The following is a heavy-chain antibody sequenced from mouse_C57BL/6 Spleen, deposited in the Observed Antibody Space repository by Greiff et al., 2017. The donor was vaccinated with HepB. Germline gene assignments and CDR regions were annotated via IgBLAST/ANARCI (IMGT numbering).Heavy chain of an antibody. Sequence: QVQLQQSGAELVKPGASVKLSCKASGYTFTSYWMHWVKQRPGRGLEWIGRIDPNSGGTKYNEKFKSKATLTVDKPSSTAYMQLSSLTSEDSAVYYCARSGITTVVAKGWFAYWGQGTLVTVSA. D-gene: IGHD1-1*01. CDR2: IDPNSGGT. J-gene: IGHJ3*01. CDR3: ARSGITTVVAKGWFAY. CDR1: GYTFTSYW. V-gene: IGHV1-72*01.